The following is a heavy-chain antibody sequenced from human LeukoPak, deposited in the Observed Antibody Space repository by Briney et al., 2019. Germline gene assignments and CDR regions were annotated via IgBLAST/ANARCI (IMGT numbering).Heavy chain of an antibody. CDR1: GHTSSSYA. D-gene: IGHD1-1*01. CDR2: ISNGGTNN. CDR3: ARGVYNDAFDI. V-gene: IGHV3-30-3*01. J-gene: IGHJ3*02. Sequence: GRSLRLSCVASGHTSSSYAMHWVRQAPGKGLEWVAVISNGGTNNYYADSVKGRFTISRDNSKNTLYLQMNSLRAEDTAVYYCARGVYNDAFDIWGQGTTVTVSS.